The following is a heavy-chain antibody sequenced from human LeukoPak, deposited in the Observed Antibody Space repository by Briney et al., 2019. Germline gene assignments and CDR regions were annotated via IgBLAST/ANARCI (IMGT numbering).Heavy chain of an antibody. CDR2: INPDGSST. Sequence: GGSLRLSCAASGFIFSSYWMHWVRQAPGKGLVWVARINPDGSSTSYEDSVKGRFTVSRDNAKNTVYLQMHSLRAEDTAVYYCAKDPVRDIVLMVYALWGQGTLVTVSS. CDR1: GFIFSSYW. J-gene: IGHJ4*02. D-gene: IGHD2-8*01. V-gene: IGHV3-74*01. CDR3: AKDPVRDIVLMVYAL.